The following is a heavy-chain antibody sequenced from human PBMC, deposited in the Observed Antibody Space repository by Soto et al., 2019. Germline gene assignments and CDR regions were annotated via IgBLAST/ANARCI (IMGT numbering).Heavy chain of an antibody. CDR2: INSDGTIS. D-gene: IGHD2-21*01. Sequence: GGSLRLSCAASSFAFDTYWMNWFRQAPGKWPELLSGINSDGTISSYADSVKGRFTISRDNDRNTLSLQMISLRADDTAVYYCARLTGDHSAFFSYGMDAWGQGTTVTVSS. V-gene: IGHV3-74*01. J-gene: IGHJ6*02. CDR3: ARLTGDHSAFFSYGMDA. CDR1: SFAFDTYW.